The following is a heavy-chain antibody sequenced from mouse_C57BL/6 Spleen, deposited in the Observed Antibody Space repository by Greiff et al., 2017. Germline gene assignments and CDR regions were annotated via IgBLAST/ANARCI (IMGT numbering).Heavy chain of an antibody. J-gene: IGHJ3*01. Sequence: VQLQQSGPELVKPGASVKISCKASGYAFSSSWMNWVKQRPGKGLEWIGRIYPGDGDTNYNGKFKGKATLTADKSSSTAYMQLSSLTSEDSAVYFCARLRDCAWFAYWGQGTLVTVSA. CDR3: ARLRDCAWFAY. V-gene: IGHV1-82*01. CDR2: IYPGDGDT. CDR1: GYAFSSSW.